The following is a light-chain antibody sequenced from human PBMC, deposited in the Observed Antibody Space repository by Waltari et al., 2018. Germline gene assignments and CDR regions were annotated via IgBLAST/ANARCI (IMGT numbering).Light chain of an antibody. J-gene: IGLJ2*01. CDR2: EVS. Sequence: QSALTQPASVSGSPGQSITIPCTGTSSDIGSHNIVSWYQQHPGKDPRLMIYEVSKRPSGVSNRFSGSKSGNRASLTISGLQAEDEADYYCCSYAGSSTLDVVFGGGTKLTVL. CDR1: SSDIGSHNI. V-gene: IGLV2-23*02. CDR3: CSYAGSSTLDVV.